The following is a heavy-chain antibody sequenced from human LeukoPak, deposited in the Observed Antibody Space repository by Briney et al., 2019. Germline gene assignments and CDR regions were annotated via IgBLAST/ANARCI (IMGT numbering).Heavy chain of an antibody. J-gene: IGHJ4*02. CDR1: GGSISSDY. D-gene: IGHD4-17*01. CDR3: ARFGAYGDYGEY. V-gene: IGHV4-59*01. Sequence: PSETLSLTCTVSGGSISSDYWSWIRQPPGKGLEWVGYIYYSGSTNYNPSLKSRVTISVDTSKNQFSLKLSSVTAADTAVYYCARFGAYGDYGEYWGQGTLVTVSS. CDR2: IYYSGST.